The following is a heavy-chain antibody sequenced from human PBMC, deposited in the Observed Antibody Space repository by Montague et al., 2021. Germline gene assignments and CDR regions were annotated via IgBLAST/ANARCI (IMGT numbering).Heavy chain of an antibody. CDR1: GFTFRSFP. J-gene: IGHJ6*02. Sequence: SLRLSCAASGFTFRSFPMHWVRQAPGKGLEWVAVIPHDGSTEYYAESVKGRLTISRDNSKNTLYLQMNSLRAEDTAVYHCAKDHDYYQSAHRRANHYYRMDVWGQGTTVTVSS. D-gene: IGHD3-10*01. CDR3: AKDHDYYQSAHRRANHYYRMDV. CDR2: IPHDGSTE. V-gene: IGHV3-30*18.